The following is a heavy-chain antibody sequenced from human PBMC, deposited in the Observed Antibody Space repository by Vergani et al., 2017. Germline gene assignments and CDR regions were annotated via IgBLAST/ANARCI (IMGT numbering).Heavy chain of an antibody. Sequence: QVHLVQSGSEVKKPGSSVKVSCNASRGTFSSYAISWVRQAPGQGLEWMGWISAYNGDTNYAQKLQGRVTMTTDTSTSTAYMELRSLRSDDTAVYYCARGSAGATNWGQGTLVTVSS. CDR2: ISAYNGDT. CDR3: ARGSAGATN. V-gene: IGHV1-18*01. J-gene: IGHJ4*02. D-gene: IGHD1-26*01. CDR1: RGTFSSYA.